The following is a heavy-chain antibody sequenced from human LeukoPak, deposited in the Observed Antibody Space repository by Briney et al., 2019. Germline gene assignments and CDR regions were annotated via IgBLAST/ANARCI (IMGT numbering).Heavy chain of an antibody. CDR3: VRDGDSSGYDSSVWFDL. J-gene: IGHJ5*02. D-gene: IGHD3-22*01. CDR1: GYTFTNYD. V-gene: IGHV1-8*01. CDR2: MNTYSGNT. Sequence: ASVKVSCKASGYTFTNYDINWVRQAPGQGLEWMGCMNTYSGNTDFAQKFQGRVTMTKTNSMSTAYMELSSLRSEDSAVYYCVRDGDSSGYDSSVWFDLWGQGTLVTVSS.